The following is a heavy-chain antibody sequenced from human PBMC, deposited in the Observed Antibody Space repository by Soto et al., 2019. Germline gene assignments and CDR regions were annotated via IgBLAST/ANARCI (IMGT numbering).Heavy chain of an antibody. CDR3: AKDPSGATSWYYWYFVL. D-gene: IGHD6-13*01. V-gene: IGHV3-23*01. CDR2: ISGSGGRT. CDR1: GFTFSSFA. Sequence: EVQLLESGGGLVQPGGSLRLSCAASGFTFSSFAVSWVRQAPGKGLEWVSAISGSGGRTYYADSVKGRFTISRDNSKSTLYLQMNSLRVDGTAVYYCAKDPSGATSWYYWYFVLWGRGTLVTVSS. J-gene: IGHJ2*01.